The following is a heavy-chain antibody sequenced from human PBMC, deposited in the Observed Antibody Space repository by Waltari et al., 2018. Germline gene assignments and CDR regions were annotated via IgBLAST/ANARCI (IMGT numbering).Heavy chain of an antibody. CDR3: ARGPNYGSPDY. CDR1: GYTFTSYD. Sequence: QVQLVQSGAEVKKPGASVKVSCKASGYTFTSYDINWGGQATGQGLEWMGWLNPNSGNPGLAQKFQGRVTITRNTSIRTAYMELSSLRSEDTAVYYCARGPNYGSPDYWGQGTLVTVSS. V-gene: IGHV1-8*03. CDR2: LNPNSGNP. D-gene: IGHD3-10*01. J-gene: IGHJ4*02.